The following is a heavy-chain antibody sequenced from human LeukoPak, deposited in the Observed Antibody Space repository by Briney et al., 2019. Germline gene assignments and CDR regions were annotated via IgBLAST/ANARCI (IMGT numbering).Heavy chain of an antibody. CDR1: GFSFSTFG. J-gene: IGHJ4*02. Sequence: GGSLRHSCAASGFSFSTFGMHWVRQAPGKGLEWVALIWYDGSNKYYADSVKGRFTISRDNSKNTLYLQMNSLRAEDTAVYYCARGDETYYFDYWGQGTLVTVSS. CDR3: ARGDETYYFDY. CDR2: IWYDGSNK. V-gene: IGHV3-33*01.